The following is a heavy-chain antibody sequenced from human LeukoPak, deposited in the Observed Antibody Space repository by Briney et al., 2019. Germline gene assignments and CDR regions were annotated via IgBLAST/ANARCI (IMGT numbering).Heavy chain of an antibody. V-gene: IGHV1-69*04. CDR3: AIMYSSGWYVT. D-gene: IGHD6-19*01. Sequence: ASVKVSCKASGGTFSSYAISWVRQAPGQGLEWMGRIIPILGIANYAQKFQGRVTITADTSTSTAYMELSSLRSEDTAVYYCAIMYSSGWYVTWGQGTLVTVSS. J-gene: IGHJ5*02. CDR2: IIPILGIA. CDR1: GGTFSSYA.